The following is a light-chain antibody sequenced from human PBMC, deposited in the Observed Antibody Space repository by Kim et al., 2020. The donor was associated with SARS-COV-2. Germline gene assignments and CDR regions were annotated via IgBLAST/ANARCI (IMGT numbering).Light chain of an antibody. Sequence: AALSLSPGERATLSGRASQSVTSYLAWYQQKPGQAPRLLIDDASRRATGITARFSGSGSGTDFTLTISSLEPEDFAGYYCQQRGSFGQGTRLEIK. CDR2: DAS. V-gene: IGKV3-11*01. CDR3: QQRGS. CDR1: QSVTSY. J-gene: IGKJ5*01.